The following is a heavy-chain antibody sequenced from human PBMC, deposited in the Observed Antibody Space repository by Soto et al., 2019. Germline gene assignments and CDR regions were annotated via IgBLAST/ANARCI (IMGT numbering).Heavy chain of an antibody. CDR2: IWYDGSNK. CDR3: ARDANSGSYPGDWFDP. J-gene: IGHJ5*02. Sequence: QVQLVESGGGVVQPGRSLRLSCAASGFTFSSYGMHWVRQAPGKGLEWVAVIWYDGSNKYYADSVKGRFTISRDNSKNTLYLQMNSLRAEDTAVYYCARDANSGSYPGDWFDPWGQGTLVTVSS. CDR1: GFTFSSYG. V-gene: IGHV3-33*01. D-gene: IGHD1-26*01.